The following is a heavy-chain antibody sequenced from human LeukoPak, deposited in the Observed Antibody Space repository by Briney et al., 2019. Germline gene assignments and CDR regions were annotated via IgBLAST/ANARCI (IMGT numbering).Heavy chain of an antibody. Sequence: GGSLRLSCAASGFTFSSHSMNWVRQAPGKGLELVANIKQDGSEKYYVDSVKGRFTISRDNAKNSLYLQMNSLRAEDTAVYYCARNQRRLDYWGQGALVTVSS. CDR3: ARNQRRLDY. J-gene: IGHJ4*02. CDR1: GFTFSSHS. D-gene: IGHD1-14*01. CDR2: IKQDGSEK. V-gene: IGHV3-7*01.